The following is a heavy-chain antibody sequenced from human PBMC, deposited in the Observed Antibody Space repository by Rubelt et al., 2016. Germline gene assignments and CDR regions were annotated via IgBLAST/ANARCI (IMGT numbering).Heavy chain of an antibody. D-gene: IGHD3-10*01. CDR2: IWYDGSNK. CDR1: GFTFSSYG. Sequence: RLSCAASGFTFSSYGMHWVRQAPGKGLEWVAVIWYDGSNKYYADSVKGRFTISRDNSKNTLYLQMNSLRAEDTAVYYCARGRLYYYGSGRTGMDVWGQGTTVTVSS. J-gene: IGHJ6*02. CDR3: ARGRLYYYGSGRTGMDV. V-gene: IGHV3-33*01.